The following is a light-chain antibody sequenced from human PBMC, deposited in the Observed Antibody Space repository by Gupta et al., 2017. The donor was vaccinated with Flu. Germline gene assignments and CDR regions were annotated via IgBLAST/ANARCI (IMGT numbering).Light chain of an antibody. J-gene: IGKJ4*01. Sequence: IVLTQSPATLSLSPGERATPACRASQSVSTYLAWYQQKPGQAPRLLIYDASKRATGIPARFSGSGSGTDFTLTISSLEPEDFAVYYCQQRSDRLTFGGGTKVEIK. CDR1: QSVSTY. CDR3: QQRSDRLT. CDR2: DAS. V-gene: IGKV3-11*01.